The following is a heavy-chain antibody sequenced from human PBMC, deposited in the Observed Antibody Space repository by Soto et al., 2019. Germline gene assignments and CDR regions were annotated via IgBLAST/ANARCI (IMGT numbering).Heavy chain of an antibody. J-gene: IGHJ4*02. Sequence: QVQLVESGGGVVQPGRSLRLSCAASGFTFSSYGMHWVRQAPGKGLEWVAVISYDGSNKYYADSVKGRFTISRDNSKNTLYLQMNSLRAEDTAVYYCAKSADCSSTSCAIGFDYWGQGTLVTVSS. V-gene: IGHV3-30*18. CDR1: GFTFSSYG. CDR2: ISYDGSNK. CDR3: AKSADCSSTSCAIGFDY. D-gene: IGHD2-2*01.